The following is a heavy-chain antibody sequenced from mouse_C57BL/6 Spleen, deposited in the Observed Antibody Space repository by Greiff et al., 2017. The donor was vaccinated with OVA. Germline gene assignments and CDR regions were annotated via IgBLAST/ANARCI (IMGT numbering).Heavy chain of an antibody. CDR2: ISYDGSN. V-gene: IGHV3-6*01. J-gene: IGHJ3*01. CDR1: GYSITSGYY. CDR3: AGEDDGYYWFAY. Sequence: EVQLQESGPGLVKPSQSLSLTCSVTGYSITSGYYWNWIRQFPGNKLEWMGYISYDGSNNYNPSLKNRISITRDTSKNQFFLKLNSVTTEDTATYYCAGEDDGYYWFAYWGQGTLVTVSA. D-gene: IGHD2-3*01.